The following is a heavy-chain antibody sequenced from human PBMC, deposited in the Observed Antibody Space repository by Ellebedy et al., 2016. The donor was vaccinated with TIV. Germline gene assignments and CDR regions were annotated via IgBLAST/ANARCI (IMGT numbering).Heavy chain of an antibody. V-gene: IGHV4-59*08. CDR3: TRTVQLAFYMNV. CDR1: GSSLIDYH. CDR2: VYHTGTT. J-gene: IGHJ6*03. D-gene: IGHD5-24*01. Sequence: SETLSLTCSVSGSSLIDYHWSWIRQSPRTGLEWIGNVYHTGTTIYNPSLQSRLTISLDTSKNQFSLKLTSVTAAATAVYYCTRTVQLAFYMNVWGRGTSVTVSS.